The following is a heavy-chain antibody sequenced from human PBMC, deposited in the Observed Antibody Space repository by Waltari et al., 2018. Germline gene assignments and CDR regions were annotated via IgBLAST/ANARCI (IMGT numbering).Heavy chain of an antibody. V-gene: IGHV4-59*01. CDR3: ARDRWGYCSSTSCYGGYYYYMDV. D-gene: IGHD2-2*01. J-gene: IGHJ6*03. Sequence: QVQLQESGSGLVKPSETLSLTCTVSGGSISSYYWSWIRQPPGKGLEWIGYIYYSGSTNYTPSLKSRVTISVDTSKNQFSRKLSSVTAADTAVYYCARDRWGYCSSTSCYGGYYYYMDVWGKGTTVTVSS. CDR1: GGSISSYY. CDR2: IYYSGST.